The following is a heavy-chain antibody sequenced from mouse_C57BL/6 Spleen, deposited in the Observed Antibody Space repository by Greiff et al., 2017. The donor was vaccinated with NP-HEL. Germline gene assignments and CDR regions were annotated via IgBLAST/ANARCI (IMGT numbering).Heavy chain of an antibody. Sequence: EVKLVESGGGLVKPGGSLKLSCAASGFTFSSYAMSWVRQTPEKRLEWVATISDGGSYTYYPDNVKGRFTISRDNAKNNLYLQMSHLKSEDTAMYYCARDYSNYGYWGQGTLVTVSA. D-gene: IGHD2-5*01. J-gene: IGHJ3*01. CDR2: ISDGGSYT. CDR3: ARDYSNYGY. V-gene: IGHV5-4*01. CDR1: GFTFSSYA.